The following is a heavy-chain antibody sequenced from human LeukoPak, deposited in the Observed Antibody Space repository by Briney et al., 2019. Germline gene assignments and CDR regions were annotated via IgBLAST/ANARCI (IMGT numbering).Heavy chain of an antibody. CDR1: GFTFSSYA. J-gene: IGHJ4*02. CDR3: AKDSSSWYFFPSDY. CDR2: ISGSGGST. V-gene: IGHV3-23*01. D-gene: IGHD6-13*01. Sequence: PGGSLRLSCAASGFTFSSYAMSWVRQAPGKGLEWVSAISGSGGSTYYADSVEGRFTISRDNSKNTLYLQMNSLRAEDTAVYYCAKDSSSWYFFPSDYWGQGTLVTVSS.